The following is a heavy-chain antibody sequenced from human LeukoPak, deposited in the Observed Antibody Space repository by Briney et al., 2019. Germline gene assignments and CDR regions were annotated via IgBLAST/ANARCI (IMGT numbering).Heavy chain of an antibody. J-gene: IGHJ4*02. D-gene: IGHD2-15*01. Sequence: SETLSLTCTVSGGSISSSSYYWGWVRQPPGKGLEWIGSIYYSGSTYYNPSLKSRVTISVDTSKNQFSLKLSSVTAADTAVYYCARDKGSWWSGIYFDYWGQGTLVTVSS. CDR3: ARDKGSWWSGIYFDY. V-gene: IGHV4-39*02. CDR1: GGSISSSSYY. CDR2: IYYSGST.